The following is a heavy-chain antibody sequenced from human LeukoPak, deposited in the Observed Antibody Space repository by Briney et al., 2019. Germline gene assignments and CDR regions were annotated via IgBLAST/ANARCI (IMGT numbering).Heavy chain of an antibody. V-gene: IGHV3-20*04. CDR2: INWNGGST. D-gene: IGHD1-7*01. CDR3: ARIALTGTTPYYFDY. CDR1: GFTFDDHG. J-gene: IGHJ4*02. Sequence: GGSLRLSCAASGFTFDDHGMSWVRQAPGKGLEWVSGINWNGGSTGYADSVKGRFTISRDNAKNSLYLQMNSLRAEDTALYYCARIALTGTTPYYFDYWGQGTLVTVSS.